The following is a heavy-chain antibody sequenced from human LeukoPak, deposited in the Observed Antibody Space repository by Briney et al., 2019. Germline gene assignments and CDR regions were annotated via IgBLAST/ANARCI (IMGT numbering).Heavy chain of an antibody. D-gene: IGHD2-15*01. CDR2: IGISSNKI. Sequence: GGSLRLSCAASGFTLRSYTMNWVRQAPGKGLEWVSSIGISSNKIYYADSVKGRFIISRDNAKNSVYLQMNSLRAEDTAVYYCARKGGSPDYWGRGTLVTVSS. CDR1: GFTLRSYT. J-gene: IGHJ4*02. CDR3: ARKGGSPDY. V-gene: IGHV3-21*01.